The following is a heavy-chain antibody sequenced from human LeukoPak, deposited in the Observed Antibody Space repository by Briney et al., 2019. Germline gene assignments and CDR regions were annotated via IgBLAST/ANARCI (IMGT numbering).Heavy chain of an antibody. V-gene: IGHV3-30*02. CDR2: IRYDGSNK. CDR1: GFTFSSYA. Sequence: GESQRLSCAASGFTFSSYAMNWVRQAPGKGLEWVAFIRYDGSNKYYADSVKGRFTISRDNSKNTLYLEMNSLRAEDTAVYYCAKDTTAAYGFDYWGQGTLVTVSS. J-gene: IGHJ4*02. D-gene: IGHD6-13*01. CDR3: AKDTTAAYGFDY.